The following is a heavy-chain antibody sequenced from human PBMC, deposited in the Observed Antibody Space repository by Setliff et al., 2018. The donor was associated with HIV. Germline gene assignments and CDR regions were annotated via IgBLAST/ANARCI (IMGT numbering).Heavy chain of an antibody. Sequence: ASVKVSCKASGYTFTSYYMHWVRQAPGQGLEWMGIINPSSGSTTYAQKFQGRVTMTRDTSTSTAYMDLSSLRYEDTAIYYCARGEVIIDSYYYMNVWGKGTTVTVSS. CDR3: ARGEVIIDSYYYMNV. J-gene: IGHJ6*03. V-gene: IGHV1-46*01. CDR2: INPSSGST. CDR1: GYTFTSYY.